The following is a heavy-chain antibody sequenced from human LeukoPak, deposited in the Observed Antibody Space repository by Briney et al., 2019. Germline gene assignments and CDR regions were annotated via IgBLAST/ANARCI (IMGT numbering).Heavy chain of an antibody. J-gene: IGHJ4*02. D-gene: IGHD3-3*01. CDR2: ISPDGSDE. CDR1: VFTFNTHC. CDR3: VRGQTIDY. Sequence: GGSLRLSCEASVFTFNTHCMSCGPQTPGEGVEWMANISPDGSDEFYVYSVKGRFTISRDNAKNTLYLQMNSLRDEDTAVYYCVRGQTIDYWGQGTLVTVSS. V-gene: IGHV3-7*04.